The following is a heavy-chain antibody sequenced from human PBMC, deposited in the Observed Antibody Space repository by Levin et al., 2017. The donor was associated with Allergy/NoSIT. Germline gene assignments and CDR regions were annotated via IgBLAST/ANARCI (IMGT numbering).Heavy chain of an antibody. CDR1: GYTFTDYY. D-gene: IGHD6-13*01. J-gene: IGHJ4*02. CDR2: INPKSGGT. V-gene: IGHV1-2*02. CDR3: ARGGDSSWGFFDY. Sequence: ASVKVSCKASGYTFTDYYMHWVRQAPGQGLEWMGGINPKSGGTNYAQKFQGRVTTTRDTSISTAYMELSRLRYDDTAVYYCARGGDSSWGFFDYWGQGTLVTVSS.